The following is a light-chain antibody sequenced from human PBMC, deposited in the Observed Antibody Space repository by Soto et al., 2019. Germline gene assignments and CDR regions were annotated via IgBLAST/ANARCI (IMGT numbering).Light chain of an antibody. Sequence: EIVLTQSPATLSLSPGERATLSCRASQTVGSYLAWYQQKPGQAPRLLIYDASNRATGIPARFSGSGSGPDFTLTISSLEPEDFAFYYCQQRSNWPITFGPGTKVDFK. CDR1: QTVGSY. CDR3: QQRSNWPIT. CDR2: DAS. V-gene: IGKV3-11*01. J-gene: IGKJ3*01.